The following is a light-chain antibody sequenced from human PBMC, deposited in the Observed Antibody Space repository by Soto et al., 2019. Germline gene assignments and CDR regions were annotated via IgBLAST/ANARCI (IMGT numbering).Light chain of an antibody. Sequence: EIVLTQSPGALSLSPGERATLSCRASQSVSNSHSAWYQQKPGQGPRLLIYGASNRATGVSDRFSGSGSGTDFTLTITRLEPEDSAVYYCQQYDRSPLFGGGTKVEI. CDR1: QSVSNSH. CDR3: QQYDRSPL. J-gene: IGKJ4*01. CDR2: GAS. V-gene: IGKV3-20*01.